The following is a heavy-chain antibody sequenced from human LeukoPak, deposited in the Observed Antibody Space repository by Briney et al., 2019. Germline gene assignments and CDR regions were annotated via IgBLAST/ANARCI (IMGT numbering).Heavy chain of an antibody. Sequence: PSETLSLTCTVSGGSISSGDYYWSWIRQPPGKGLEWIGYIYYSGSTYYNPSLKSRVTMSVDTSKNQFSLMLSSVTAADTAVYYCARGKWVAAAGMLDYWGQGTLVTVSS. CDR3: ARGKWVAAAGMLDY. CDR1: GGSISSGDYY. D-gene: IGHD6-13*01. J-gene: IGHJ4*02. CDR2: IYYSGST. V-gene: IGHV4-30-4*08.